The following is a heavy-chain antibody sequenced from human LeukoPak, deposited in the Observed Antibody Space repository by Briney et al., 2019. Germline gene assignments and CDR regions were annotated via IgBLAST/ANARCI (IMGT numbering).Heavy chain of an antibody. CDR1: GGSISSGGHY. CDR2: IYYRGTT. V-gene: IGHV4-31*03. D-gene: IGHD4-23*01. CDR3: ARGADYGGNSVPFDY. J-gene: IGHJ4*02. Sequence: SQTLSLTCTVSGGSISSGGHYWGWIRQQPGKGLEWIGYIYYRGTTYYNPSLKSRVSISLDTSKNQVSLKLTSVTAADTAVYYCARGADYGGNSVPFDYWGQGTLVAVSS.